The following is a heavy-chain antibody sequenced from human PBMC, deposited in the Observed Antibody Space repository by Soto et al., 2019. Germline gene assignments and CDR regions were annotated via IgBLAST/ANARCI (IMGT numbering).Heavy chain of an antibody. CDR2: ISAAGGST. CDR1: GFTFSNYA. V-gene: IGHV3-23*01. J-gene: IGHJ5*02. CDR3: AKGGYCTSISCPRWFDP. D-gene: IGHD2-2*01. Sequence: GGSLRLSCAASGFTFSNYAMSWVRQAPGKGLEWVSGISAAGGSTYYADSVKGRFTISRDNSRNTLYLQMNSLRAEDTAFYYCAKGGYCTSISCPRWFDPWGQGTLVTVSS.